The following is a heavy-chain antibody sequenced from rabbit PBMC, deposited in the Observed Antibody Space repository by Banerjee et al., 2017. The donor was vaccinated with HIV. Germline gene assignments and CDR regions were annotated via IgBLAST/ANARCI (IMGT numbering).Heavy chain of an antibody. CDR1: GFDLSSYHY. Sequence: QEQLVESGGDLVKPEGSLTLTCKASGFDLSSYHYMCWVRQAPGRGLEWIGCIYTDSTLSTYYANWVNGRFTISKTSSTTVTLQMTSLTAADTATYFCARGAGYVDNGYDRWGPGTLVTVS. D-gene: IGHD6-1*01. CDR3: ARGAGYVDNGYDR. CDR2: IYTDSTLST. J-gene: IGHJ2*01. V-gene: IGHV1S45*01.